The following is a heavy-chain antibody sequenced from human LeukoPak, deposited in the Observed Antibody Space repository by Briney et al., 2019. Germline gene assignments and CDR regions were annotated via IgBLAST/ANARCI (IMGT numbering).Heavy chain of an antibody. J-gene: IGHJ6*02. D-gene: IGHD3-16*01. CDR3: AXGGGGPADYYYYGMDV. CDR2: IYYSGST. Sequence: SETLSLTCTVSGGSISSYYWSWIRQPPGKGLEWIGYIYYSGSTNYNPSLKSRVTISVDTSKNQFSLKLSSVTAADTAVYYCAXGGGGPADYYYYGMDVWGQGTTVTVSS. V-gene: IGHV4-59*08. CDR1: GGSISSYY.